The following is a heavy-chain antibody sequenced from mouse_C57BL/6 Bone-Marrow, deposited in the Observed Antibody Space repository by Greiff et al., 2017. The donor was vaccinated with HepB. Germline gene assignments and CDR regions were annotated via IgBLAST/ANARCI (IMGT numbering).Heavy chain of an antibody. CDR3: ARSGYYYGSSLDY. J-gene: IGHJ2*01. V-gene: IGHV1-80*01. CDR1: GYAFSSYW. D-gene: IGHD1-1*01. Sequence: VKLQQPGAELVKPGASVKISCKASGYAFSSYWMNWVKQRPGKGLEWIGQIYPGDGDTNYNGKFKGKATLTADKSSSTAYMQLSSLTSEDSAVYFCARSGYYYGSSLDYWGQGTTLTVSS. CDR2: IYPGDGDT.